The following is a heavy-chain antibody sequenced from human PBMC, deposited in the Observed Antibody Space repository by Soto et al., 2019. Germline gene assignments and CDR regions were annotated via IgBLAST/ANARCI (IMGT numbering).Heavy chain of an antibody. CDR3: AREGAPYSSSWRWFAP. D-gene: IGHD6-13*01. CDR2: IIPILGIA. Sequence: SVKVSCKASGGTFSSYTISWVRQAPGQGLEWMGRIIPILGIANYAQKFQGRVTITADKSTSTAYMELRSLRSDDTAVYYCAREGAPYSSSWRWFAPWGQGTLVTVSS. V-gene: IGHV1-69*04. J-gene: IGHJ5*02. CDR1: GGTFSSYT.